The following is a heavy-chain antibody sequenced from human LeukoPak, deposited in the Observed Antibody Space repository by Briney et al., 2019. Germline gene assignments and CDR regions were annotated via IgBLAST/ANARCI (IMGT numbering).Heavy chain of an antibody. Sequence: GGSLRLSCAASGFTVSSNYMSWVRQAPGKGLEWVSGIYSGGSTYYEDSVKGRFTISRDNSKNTLYLQMNSLRAEDTAVYYCARDSGDYYYDSSVRAFDIWGQGTMVTVSS. D-gene: IGHD3-22*01. CDR2: IYSGGST. CDR1: GFTVSSNY. J-gene: IGHJ3*02. CDR3: ARDSGDYYYDSSVRAFDI. V-gene: IGHV3-66*01.